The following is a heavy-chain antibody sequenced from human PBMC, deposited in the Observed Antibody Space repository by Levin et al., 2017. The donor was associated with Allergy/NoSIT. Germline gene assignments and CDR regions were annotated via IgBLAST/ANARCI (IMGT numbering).Heavy chain of an antibody. D-gene: IGHD2-8*01. V-gene: IGHV3-23*01. CDR2: TSKSGGTT. CDR1: GFTFNTYA. J-gene: IGHJ4*02. Sequence: LTCAASGFTFNTYAMSWVRQAPGKGLEWVSSTSKSGGTTYYADPVKGRFTISRDNSKNTLYLQMNSLRAEDTAVYYCAKPTNGYTSFDYWGQGTLVTVSS. CDR3: AKPTNGYTSFDY.